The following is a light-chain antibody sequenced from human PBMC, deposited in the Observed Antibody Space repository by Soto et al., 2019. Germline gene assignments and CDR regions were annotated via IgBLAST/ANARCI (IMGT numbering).Light chain of an antibody. Sequence: ILMAQSPATLSVSPGERATLSCRASQSVSSNLAWYQQKAGQAPRLLIYGASTRATGIPARFSGSGSGTEFTLTISGLQSEDFAVYYCQQYSIWRKFGQGTKVDIK. J-gene: IGKJ1*01. V-gene: IGKV3-15*01. CDR3: QQYSIWRK. CDR2: GAS. CDR1: QSVSSN.